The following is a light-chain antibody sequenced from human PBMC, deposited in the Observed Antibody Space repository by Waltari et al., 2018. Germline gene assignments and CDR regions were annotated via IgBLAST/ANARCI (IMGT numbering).Light chain of an antibody. J-gene: IGKJ1*01. CDR1: QSIGSN. Sequence: EIVMTQSPATLSVSPGESATLSCRASQSIGSNLAWYQQKPGQAPRLLIYDATTRDTDLAARFSGSGSGTEFTLTISSLQSEDFAVYFCQQYRDGPRTFGHGTKVETK. V-gene: IGKV3-15*01. CDR3: QQYRDGPRT. CDR2: DAT.